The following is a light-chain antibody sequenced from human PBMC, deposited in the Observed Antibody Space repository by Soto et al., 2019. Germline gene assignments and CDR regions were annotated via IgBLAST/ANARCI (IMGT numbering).Light chain of an antibody. V-gene: IGKV1-5*03. J-gene: IGKJ4*01. CDR3: QQSGT. Sequence: DIQMTQSPSTLSASVGDRVTITCRASQSISSWLAWYQQKPGKAPKLLIYKASSLESGVPSRFSGSGSGTEFTLTISSLQPDDFANYYCQQSGTFGGGTKVEIK. CDR2: KAS. CDR1: QSISSW.